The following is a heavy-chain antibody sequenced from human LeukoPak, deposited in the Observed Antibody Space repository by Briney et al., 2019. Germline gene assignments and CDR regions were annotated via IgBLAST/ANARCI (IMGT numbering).Heavy chain of an antibody. CDR2: INPNSGGT. Sequence: ASVKVSCKASGYTFTGYYMHWVRQAPGQGLEWMGWINPNSGGTNYAQKFQGWVTMTRDTPISTAYMELSRLRSEDTAVYYCARRNYDSNNYRIWGQGTMVTVSS. J-gene: IGHJ3*02. CDR1: GYTFTGYY. D-gene: IGHD3-22*01. V-gene: IGHV1-2*04. CDR3: ARRNYDSNNYRI.